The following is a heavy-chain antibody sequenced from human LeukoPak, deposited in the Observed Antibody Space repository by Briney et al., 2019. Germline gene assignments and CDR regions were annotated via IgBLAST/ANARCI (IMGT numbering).Heavy chain of an antibody. CDR2: ISWNSGSI. V-gene: IGHV3-9*01. D-gene: IGHD3-22*01. CDR3: AKGLPYYYDSSGYWALTPFDY. CDR1: GFTFDDYA. Sequence: SGRSLRLSCAASGFTFDDYAMHWVRQAPGKGLEWVSGISWNSGSIGYADSVKGRFTISRDNAKNSLYLQMNSLRAEDTALYYCAKGLPYYYDSSGYWALTPFDYWGQGTLVTVSS. J-gene: IGHJ4*02.